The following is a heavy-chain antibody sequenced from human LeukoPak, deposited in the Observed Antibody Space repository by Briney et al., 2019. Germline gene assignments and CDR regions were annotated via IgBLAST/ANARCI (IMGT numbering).Heavy chain of an antibody. V-gene: IGHV3-7*01. Sequence: PGGSLRLSCAASGFTVSSNYMSWVRQAPGKGLEWVANIKQDGSEKYYVDSVKGRFTISRDNAKNSLYLQMNSLRAEDTAVYYCARFRGARGIGYYYMDVWGKGTTVTVSS. J-gene: IGHJ6*03. CDR1: GFTVSSNY. CDR3: ARFRGARGIGYYYMDV. D-gene: IGHD3-10*01. CDR2: IKQDGSEK.